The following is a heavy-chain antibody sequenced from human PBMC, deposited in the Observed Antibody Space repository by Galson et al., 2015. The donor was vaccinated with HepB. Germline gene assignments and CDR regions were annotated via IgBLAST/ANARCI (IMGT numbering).Heavy chain of an antibody. CDR3: ARGSVTTYIY. D-gene: IGHD4-17*01. CDR1: GFTFRSYN. V-gene: IGHV3-21*01. J-gene: IGHJ4*02. CDR2: ISSSPSYI. Sequence: SLRLSCAASGFTFRSYNMNWVRQAPGKVLEWVSSISSSPSYIYYADSVKGRFTISRDNAKNSLYLQMNSLRDEDTAVYYCARGSVTTYIYWGQGTLVTVSS.